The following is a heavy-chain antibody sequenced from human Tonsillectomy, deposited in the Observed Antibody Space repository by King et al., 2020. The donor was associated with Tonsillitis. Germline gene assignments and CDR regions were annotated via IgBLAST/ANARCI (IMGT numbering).Heavy chain of an antibody. CDR3: ARTSGITMVRGVSFDY. Sequence: VQLVESGGGVVQPGRSLRLSCAASGFTFSSYGMHWVRQAPGKGLEWVAVIWYDGSNKYYADSVKGRFTISRDNSKNTLYLQMNSLRAEETAVYYCARTSGITMVRGVSFDYWGQGTLVTVSS. J-gene: IGHJ4*02. V-gene: IGHV3-33*08. CDR1: GFTFSSYG. D-gene: IGHD3-10*01. CDR2: IWYDGSNK.